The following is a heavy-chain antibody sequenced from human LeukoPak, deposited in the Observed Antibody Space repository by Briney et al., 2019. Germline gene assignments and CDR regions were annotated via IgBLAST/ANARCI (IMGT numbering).Heavy chain of an antibody. V-gene: IGHV4-59*01. CDR1: GGSISSYY. CDR3: ASSLAYCGGDCYFPAVFDY. J-gene: IGHJ4*02. Sequence: SETLSLTCTVSGGSISSYYWSWIRQPPGKGLEWIGYIYYSGSTNYNPSLKSRVTISVDTSKNQFSLKLSSVTAADTAVYYCASSLAYCGGDCYFPAVFDYWGQGTLVTVSS. D-gene: IGHD2-21*02. CDR2: IYYSGST.